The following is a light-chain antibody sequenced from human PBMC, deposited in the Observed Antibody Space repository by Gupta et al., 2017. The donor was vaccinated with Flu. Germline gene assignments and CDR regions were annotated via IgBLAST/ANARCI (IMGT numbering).Light chain of an antibody. CDR2: AAS. V-gene: IGKV1-39*01. CDR3: QQCSSYPLT. Sequence: SSLSASVRDRVTITCRASQSIDSSYLHWYQQKAGKAPKLLIYAASNLQGGVPSRFSGSGSGTAFNLTISSLQPEDFATYYCQQCSSYPLTFGGGTKLEIK. J-gene: IGKJ4*01. CDR1: QSIDSSY.